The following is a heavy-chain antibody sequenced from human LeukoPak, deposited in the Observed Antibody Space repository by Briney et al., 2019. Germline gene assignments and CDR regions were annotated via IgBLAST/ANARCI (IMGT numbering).Heavy chain of an antibody. D-gene: IGHD3-16*01. CDR2: ISSSRSYT. J-gene: IGHJ4*02. Sequence: GGSLRLSCAASGFIFSDYYMTWIRQAPGKGLEWVSDISSSRSYTNYADSVKGRFTISRDNAKNSLYLQMNSLRADDTAVYYCARVPSYEPEDYWGQGTLVTVSS. V-gene: IGHV3-11*06. CDR1: GFIFSDYY. CDR3: ARVPSYEPEDY.